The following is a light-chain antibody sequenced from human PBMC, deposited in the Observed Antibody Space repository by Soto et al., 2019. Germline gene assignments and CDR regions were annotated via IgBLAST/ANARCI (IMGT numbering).Light chain of an antibody. CDR3: SSYAGSKGV. V-gene: IGLV2-8*01. Sequence: QSALTQPPSASGSPGQSVTISCTGTSSDVGGYNYVSWYQQHPGKAPKLMIYEVSKRPSGVPGRFSGSKSGNTASLTDSGLQAEDEADYYCSSYAGSKGVFGTGTKVTVL. CDR2: EVS. J-gene: IGLJ1*01. CDR1: SSDVGGYNY.